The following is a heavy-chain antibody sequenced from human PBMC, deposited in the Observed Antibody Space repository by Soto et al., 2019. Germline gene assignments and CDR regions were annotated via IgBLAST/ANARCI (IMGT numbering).Heavy chain of an antibody. D-gene: IGHD3-10*01. CDR1: GGSISSSSYY. Sequence: SETLSLTCTVSGGSISSSSYYWGWIRQPPGKGLEWIGSIYYSGSTYYNPSLKSRVTISVDTSKNQFSLKLSFVTAPDTAVYYCARLGTGGNLLWFGEAHIGLNWFDPWGQGTLVTVSS. CDR2: IYYSGST. CDR3: ARLGTGGNLLWFGEAHIGLNWFDP. V-gene: IGHV4-39*01. J-gene: IGHJ5*02.